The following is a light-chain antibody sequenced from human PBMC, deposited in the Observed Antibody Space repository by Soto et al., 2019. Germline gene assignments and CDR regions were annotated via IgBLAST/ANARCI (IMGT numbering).Light chain of an antibody. CDR1: QSVSTSY. CDR2: DPS. J-gene: IGKJ2*01. V-gene: IGKV3-20*01. CDR3: HQYNSSPYT. Sequence: EIVLTQSPGTLSLSPGERATVSCRASQSVSTSYLAWYQQKPGQAPRLLIYDPSSRATSIPERFIGSGSATVFTRTIDRLEPDDFAVYYCHQYNSSPYTFGQGTRLEIK.